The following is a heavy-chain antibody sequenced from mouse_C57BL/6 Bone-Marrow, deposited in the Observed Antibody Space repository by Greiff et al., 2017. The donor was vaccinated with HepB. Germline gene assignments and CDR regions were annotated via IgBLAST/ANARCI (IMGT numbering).Heavy chain of an antibody. CDR2: IYPRSGNT. Sequence: VQLQQSGAELARPGASVKLSCKASGYTFTSYGISWVKQRTGQGLEWIGEIYPRSGNTYYNEKFKGKATLTADKSSITAYMGLRSLTSEDSADYFCASSAYFGSCYFDYWGQGTTLTVSS. CDR1: GYTFTSYG. CDR3: ASSAYFGSCYFDY. V-gene: IGHV1-81*01. J-gene: IGHJ2*01. D-gene: IGHD1-1*01.